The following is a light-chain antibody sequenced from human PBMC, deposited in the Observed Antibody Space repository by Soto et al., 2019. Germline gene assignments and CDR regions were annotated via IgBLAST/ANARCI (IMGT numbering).Light chain of an antibody. J-gene: IGKJ1*01. V-gene: IGKV3-20*01. CDR1: QSVSSNY. CDR2: GSS. Sequence: EIVLTQSPGTLSLSAGERATLSCRASQSVSSNYFACYQQKPGQPPSLLISGSSSRATGIPDRFIGSGSGTDFTLTISSREPEDYAVYYCQHHGRSPPSWTFGQGTKVEIK. CDR3: QHHGRSPPSWT.